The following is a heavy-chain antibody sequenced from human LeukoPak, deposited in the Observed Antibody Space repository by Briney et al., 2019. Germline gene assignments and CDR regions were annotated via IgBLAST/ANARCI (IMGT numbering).Heavy chain of an antibody. J-gene: IGHJ3*02. CDR2: IYSGDIT. Sequence: GGSLRLSCAGSGFVVSNNYMSWVRQAPGKGLEWVSIIYSGDITYYADSVKGRFTISRDNSKNMLFLQMNSLRAEDTAVYYCANALGYDAFDIWGQGTMVTVSS. CDR1: GFVVSNNY. D-gene: IGHD1-26*01. CDR3: ANALGYDAFDI. V-gene: IGHV3-53*01.